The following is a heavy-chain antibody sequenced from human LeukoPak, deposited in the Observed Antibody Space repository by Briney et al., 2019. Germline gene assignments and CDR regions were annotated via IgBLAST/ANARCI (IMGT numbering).Heavy chain of an antibody. CDR1: GFTFSSYA. D-gene: IGHD6-13*01. CDR3: AKGPSISAVEYFDY. Sequence: GGSLRPSCAASGFTFSSYAMSWVRQAPGKGLEWVSIMSGSGNITYYADSVKGRFTISRDNSKNTLYLQMNSLRAEDTAVYYCAKGPSISAVEYFDYWGQGTLVTVSS. CDR2: MSGSGNIT. J-gene: IGHJ4*02. V-gene: IGHV3-23*01.